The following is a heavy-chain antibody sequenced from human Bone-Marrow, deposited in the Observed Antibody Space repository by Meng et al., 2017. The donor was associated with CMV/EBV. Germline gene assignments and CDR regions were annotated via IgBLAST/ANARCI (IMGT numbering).Heavy chain of an antibody. D-gene: IGHD1-26*01. Sequence: ASVKVSCKASGYTFTSYGISWVRQAPGQRPEWMGWINLNSGDTIYAPRFQDRVTMTGDTSISTAYMELSGLTSDDMAIYYCAKDGTFAYWGQGALVTVSS. CDR1: GYTFTSYG. CDR3: AKDGTFAY. CDR2: INLNSGDT. J-gene: IGHJ4*02. V-gene: IGHV1-2*02.